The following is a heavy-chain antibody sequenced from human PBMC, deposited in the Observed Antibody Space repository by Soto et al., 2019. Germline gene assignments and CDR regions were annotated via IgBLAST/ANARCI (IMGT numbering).Heavy chain of an antibody. J-gene: IGHJ4*02. D-gene: IGHD6-13*01. CDR3: ARTPGIAAAGTEWFDY. CDR2: IIPIFGTA. Sequence: QVQLVQSGAEVKKPGSSVKVSCKASGGTFSSYAISWVRQAPGQGLEWVGGIIPIFGTANYAQKFQGRVTITADESTSTAYMELSSLRSEDTAVYYCARTPGIAAAGTEWFDYWGQGTLVTVSS. CDR1: GGTFSSYA. V-gene: IGHV1-69*01.